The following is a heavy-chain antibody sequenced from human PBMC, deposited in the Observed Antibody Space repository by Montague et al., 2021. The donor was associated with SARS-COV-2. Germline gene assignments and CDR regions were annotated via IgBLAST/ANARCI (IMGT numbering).Heavy chain of an antibody. CDR2: IRQSGRT. CDR3: ARGHLSVSMIVVVFTSASYYFDY. D-gene: IGHD3-22*01. Sequence: SETLSLTCAVYGGFFGDDHWSWIRQPPGKGLEWIGNIRQSGRTNYKPSXXSRVTISVDTSKNQFSLKLTSVTAADTGLYFCARGHLSVSMIVVVFTSASYYFDYWGQGAQVTVSS. V-gene: IGHV4-34*01. CDR1: GGFFGDDH. J-gene: IGHJ4*02.